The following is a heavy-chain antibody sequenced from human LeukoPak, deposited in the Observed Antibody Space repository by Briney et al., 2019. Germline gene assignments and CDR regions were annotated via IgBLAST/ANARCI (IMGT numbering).Heavy chain of an antibody. J-gene: IGHJ3*02. CDR2: IIPIFGTA. V-gene: IGHV1-69*05. CDR1: GYTFNSYA. Sequence: EASVKVSCKASGYTFNSYAITWVRQAPGQGLEWMGGIIPIFGTANYAQKFQGRVTITTDESTSTAYMELSSLRSEDTAVYYCARVSCYYDSSGYRSDAFDIWGQGTMVTVSS. CDR3: ARVSCYYDSSGYRSDAFDI. D-gene: IGHD3-22*01.